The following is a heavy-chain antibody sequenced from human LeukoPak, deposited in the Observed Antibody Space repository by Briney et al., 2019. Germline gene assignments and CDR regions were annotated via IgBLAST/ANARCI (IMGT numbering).Heavy chain of an antibody. CDR3: ARWAGVTDY. Sequence: GALRLSCAAAGFAFENYWMSWGRQARGKGPEGVGNIRQDGGVEHYWDSVKGRFTISRDNAKNSLILQMSSLRAEDTAVYYCARWAGVTDYWGQGTLVTVSS. J-gene: IGHJ4*02. D-gene: IGHD5-18*01. CDR1: GFAFENYW. CDR2: IRQDGGVE. V-gene: IGHV3-7*01.